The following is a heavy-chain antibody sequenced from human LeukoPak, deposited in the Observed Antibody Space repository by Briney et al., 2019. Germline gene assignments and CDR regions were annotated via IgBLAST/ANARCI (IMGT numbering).Heavy chain of an antibody. CDR3: ARTPGSSAYRWFDP. D-gene: IGHD3-22*01. V-gene: IGHV4-59*08. J-gene: IGHJ5*02. CDR2: LHHTGIT. CDR1: GGSVSSYY. Sequence: SETLSLTCTVSGGSVSSYYWNWIRQPPGKGLEWIGYLHHTGITNYNPSLKSRVTISVDTSRNQFSLKLSSVTAADTAVYYCARTPGSSAYRWFDPWGQGTLVTVSS.